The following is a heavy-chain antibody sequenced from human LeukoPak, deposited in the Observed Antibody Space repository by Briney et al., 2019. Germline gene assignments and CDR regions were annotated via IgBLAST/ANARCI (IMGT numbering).Heavy chain of an antibody. D-gene: IGHD2-15*01. J-gene: IGHJ4*02. CDR1: GLTFSDSE. CDR3: AKDGPVAVLQY. V-gene: IGHV3-48*03. Sequence: GGSLRLSCAASGLTFSDSEMNWVRQAPGKGLEWISYISASGATIHYADSVRGRFTISRDDAKNSLYLQMNSLRAEDTAIYYCAKDGPVAVLQYWGPGLLVTVSS. CDR2: ISASGATI.